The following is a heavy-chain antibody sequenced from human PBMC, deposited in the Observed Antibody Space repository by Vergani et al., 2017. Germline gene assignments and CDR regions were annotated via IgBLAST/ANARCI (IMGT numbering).Heavy chain of an antibody. CDR2: IIPIFGTA. CDR1: GGTFSSYA. CDR3: ARDQRLRRLQTAGWFDP. J-gene: IGHJ5*02. D-gene: IGHD4-17*01. Sequence: QVQLVQSGAEVKKPGSSVKVSCKASGGTFSSYAISWVRQAPGQGLEWMGRIIPIFGTANYAQKFQGRVTITADESTSTAYMELSSLRSEDTAVYYCARDQRLRRLQTAGWFDPWGQGTLVSVSS. V-gene: IGHV1-69*13.